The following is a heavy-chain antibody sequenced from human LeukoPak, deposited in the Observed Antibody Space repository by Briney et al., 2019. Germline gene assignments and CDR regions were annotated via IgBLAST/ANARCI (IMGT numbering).Heavy chain of an antibody. CDR1: GGTFSSYA. Sequence: SVNVSCKASGGTFSSYAISWVRQAPGQGLEWMGRIIPIFGIANYAQKFQGRVTITADKSTSTAYMELSSLRSEDTAVYYCARDGLGNYGMDVWGQGTTVTVSS. CDR2: IIPIFGIA. J-gene: IGHJ6*02. CDR3: ARDGLGNYGMDV. D-gene: IGHD7-27*01. V-gene: IGHV1-69*04.